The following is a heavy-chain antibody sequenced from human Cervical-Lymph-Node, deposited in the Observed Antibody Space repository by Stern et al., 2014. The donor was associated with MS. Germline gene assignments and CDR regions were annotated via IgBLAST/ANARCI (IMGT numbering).Heavy chain of an antibody. Sequence: VQLVQSGAEVKKPGESLKISCKGSGYSFTTYWIAWVRQMPGKGLEWMGIIYPGDSDSSYSPSFQGQVTISVDKSISTAYLEWSSLKASDTAMYYCARHSDLIVPYDYWGQGTLVTVSS. J-gene: IGHJ4*02. V-gene: IGHV5-51*01. CDR1: GYSFTTYW. CDR2: IYPGDSDS. D-gene: IGHD2-8*01. CDR3: ARHSDLIVPYDY.